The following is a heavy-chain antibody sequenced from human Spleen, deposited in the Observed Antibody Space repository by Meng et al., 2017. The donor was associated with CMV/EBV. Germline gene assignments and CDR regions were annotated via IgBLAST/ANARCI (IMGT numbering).Heavy chain of an antibody. Sequence: VQLQRWGAGMCKPTEPLVLTWTSYGGSLSGYYGSWLRQPPGKGLEWIGEINHSGSTNYNPSLKSRVTISVDTSKNQFSLKLSSVTAADTSVYYCARDSGYDFDYWGQGTLVTVSS. CDR1: GGSLSGYY. J-gene: IGHJ4*02. V-gene: IGHV4-34*01. CDR2: INHSGST. CDR3: ARDSGYDFDY. D-gene: IGHD5-12*01.